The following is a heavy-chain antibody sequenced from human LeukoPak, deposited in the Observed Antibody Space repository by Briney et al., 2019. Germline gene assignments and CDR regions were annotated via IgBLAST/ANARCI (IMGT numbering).Heavy chain of an antibody. CDR3: ASWPYYDFWSGYPRY. CDR1: GYTLTELS. Sequence: GASVKVSCKVSGYTLTELSMHWVRQAPGKGLEWMGGFDPEDGDTNYAQKFQGRVTMTTDTSTSTAYMELRSLRSDDTAVYYCASWPYYDFWSGYPRYWGQGTLVTVSS. J-gene: IGHJ4*02. V-gene: IGHV1-24*01. D-gene: IGHD3-3*01. CDR2: FDPEDGDT.